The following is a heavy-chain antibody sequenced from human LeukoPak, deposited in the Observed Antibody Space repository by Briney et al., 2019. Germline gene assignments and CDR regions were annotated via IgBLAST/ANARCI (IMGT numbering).Heavy chain of an antibody. CDR1: GFTFSSYG. CDR2: IRYDGSNK. CDR3: ARDLGAVVPAALDY. J-gene: IGHJ4*02. Sequence: GGSLRLSCAASGFTFSSYGMHWVRQAPGKGLEWVAFIRYDGSNKYYADSVKGRFTISRDNSKNTLYLQMNSLRAEDTAVYYCARDLGAVVPAALDYWGQGTLVTVSS. V-gene: IGHV3-30*02. D-gene: IGHD2-2*01.